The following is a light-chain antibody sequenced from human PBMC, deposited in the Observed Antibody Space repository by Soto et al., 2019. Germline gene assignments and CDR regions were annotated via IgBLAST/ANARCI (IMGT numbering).Light chain of an antibody. Sequence: EIVMTQSPATLSVSPGERATLSCRASHSVSSNLAWYQQTPGQAPRLLIYGASTRATGIPARFSGSGSGTEFTLTISSLQSEDFAVYYCQQVKSYPRTFGGGTKVEIK. CDR2: GAS. CDR1: HSVSSN. V-gene: IGKV3D-15*01. CDR3: QQVKSYPRT. J-gene: IGKJ4*01.